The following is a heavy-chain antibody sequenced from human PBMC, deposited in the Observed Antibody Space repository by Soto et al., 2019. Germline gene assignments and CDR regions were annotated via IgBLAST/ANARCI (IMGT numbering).Heavy chain of an antibody. D-gene: IGHD3-10*01. CDR3: ARMKVVRGLAKYFQH. J-gene: IGHJ1*01. V-gene: IGHV1-8*01. CDR2: MNTNSGNT. CDR1: GYTFTRYD. Sequence: QVQLVQSGAEVKKPGASVKVSCKASGYTFTRYDINWVRQATGQGLEWMGWMNTNSGNTGYAQKFQGRVTMTRNTSISTAYMELSSLRSEDTAVYYCARMKVVRGLAKYFQHWGQGTLVTVSS.